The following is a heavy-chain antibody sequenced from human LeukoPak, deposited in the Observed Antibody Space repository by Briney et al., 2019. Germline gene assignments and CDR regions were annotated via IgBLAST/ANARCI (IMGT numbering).Heavy chain of an antibody. V-gene: IGHV1-69*13. D-gene: IGHD3-22*01. CDR2: IIPIFGTA. J-gene: IGHJ3*01. CDR3: ARDLVPYYYDSSGHSRWAFDL. Sequence: SVKVSCKASGVTFSSYAISWVRQAPGQGLEWMGGIIPIFGTANYAQKYQGRVTITADESTSTAYMELSSLRSEDTAVYYCARDLVPYYYDSSGHSRWAFDLWGQGTMVTVSS. CDR1: GVTFSSYA.